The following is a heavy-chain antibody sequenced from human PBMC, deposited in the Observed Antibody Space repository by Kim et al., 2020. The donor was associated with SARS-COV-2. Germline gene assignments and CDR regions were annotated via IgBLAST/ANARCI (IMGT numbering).Heavy chain of an antibody. Sequence: SNKYYADSVKGRFTISRDNSKNTLYLQMNSLRAEDTAVYYCARLQVIFDYWGQGTLVTVSS. V-gene: IGHV3-33*01. J-gene: IGHJ4*02. CDR3: ARLQVIFDY. CDR2: SNK.